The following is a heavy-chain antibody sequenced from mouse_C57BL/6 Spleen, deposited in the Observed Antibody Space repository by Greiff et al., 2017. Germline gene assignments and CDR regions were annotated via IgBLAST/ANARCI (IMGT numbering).Heavy chain of an antibody. V-gene: IGHV1-59*01. CDR1: GYTFTSYW. CDR3: AREYWKGAMDY. J-gene: IGHJ4*01. Sequence: QVQLQQPGAELVRPGTSVKLSCTASGYTFTSYWMHWVKQRPGQGLEWIGVIDPSDSYTNYNQKFKGKATLTVDTSSSTAYMQLSSLTSDDAAVYYCAREYWKGAMDYWGQGTSVTVSS. CDR2: IDPSDSYT. D-gene: IGHD5-1*01.